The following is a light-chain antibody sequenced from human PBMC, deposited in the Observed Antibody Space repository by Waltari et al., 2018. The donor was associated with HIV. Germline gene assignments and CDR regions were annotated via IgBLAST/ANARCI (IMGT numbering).Light chain of an antibody. V-gene: IGLV1-40*01. CDR1: SPNIGAGYD. Sequence: QSVLTQPPSVSGAPGPRVTISCTGTSPNIGAGYDVHWYQQLPGTAPKLLSYANIHRPSGVPDRFSVSKSATSAALAITGLQAEDEADYFCQSYDSSLGAYVVFGGGTKLTVL. CDR3: QSYDSSLGAYVV. CDR2: ANI. J-gene: IGLJ2*01.